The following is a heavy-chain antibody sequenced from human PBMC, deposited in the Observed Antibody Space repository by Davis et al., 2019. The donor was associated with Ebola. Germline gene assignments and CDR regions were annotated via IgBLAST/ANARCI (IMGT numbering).Heavy chain of an antibody. J-gene: IGHJ4*02. V-gene: IGHV3-9*01. Sequence: SLKISCAASGFTFDDYAMHWVRQAPGKGLEWVSGISWNSGSIGYADSVKGRFTISRDNAKNSLYLQMNRLRAEDTALYYCAKDSDPFPPYSSGWYDYWGQGTLVTVSS. CDR3: AKDSDPFPPYSSGWYDY. D-gene: IGHD6-19*01. CDR2: ISWNSGSI. CDR1: GFTFDDYA.